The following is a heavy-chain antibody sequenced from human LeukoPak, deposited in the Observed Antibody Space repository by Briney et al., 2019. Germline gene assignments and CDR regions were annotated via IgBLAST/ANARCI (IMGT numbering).Heavy chain of an antibody. J-gene: IGHJ4*02. CDR3: AEVSRSTRLVAY. CDR1: GGSISSYY. Sequence: PSETLSLTCTVSGGSISSYYWSWIRQPAGTALEWIGRIYTSGTITYNPSLKSRVTMSVDTSKNQFSLKLSSVTAADTAMYYCAEVSRSTRLVAYWGQGTLVTVSS. D-gene: IGHD2/OR15-2a*01. CDR2: IYTSGTI. V-gene: IGHV4-4*07.